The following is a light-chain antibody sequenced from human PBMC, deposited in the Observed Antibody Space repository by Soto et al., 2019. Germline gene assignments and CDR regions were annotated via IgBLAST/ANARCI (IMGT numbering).Light chain of an antibody. CDR3: QTYTGAPWT. Sequence: DIQLTQSPSSLSASVGDRVTITCRASQGISSYLVWYQQKPGTVPKVLIFAASNLQTGVPSRFSGSGSGTDFTLTISSLQPEDVATYYRQTYTGAPWTFGQGTKVEIK. V-gene: IGKV1-27*01. CDR2: AAS. CDR1: QGISSY. J-gene: IGKJ1*01.